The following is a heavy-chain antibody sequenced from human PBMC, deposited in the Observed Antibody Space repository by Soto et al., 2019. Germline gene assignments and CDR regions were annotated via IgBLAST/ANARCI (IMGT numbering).Heavy chain of an antibody. CDR1: GYTFNSHA. CDR3: GRDQSGIGYYVDWFDP. D-gene: IGHD3-10*02. Sequence: QVQFMQSGAEVKKPGASVKVSCKASGYTFNSHAIHWVRKAPGQRPEWLGWINAANGNTYYSEKLEGRVTFTRDTADTTVNMALTSLTSEDTAIYYCGRDQSGIGYYVDWFDPWGQGTLVTVSS. J-gene: IGHJ5*02. V-gene: IGHV1-3*01. CDR2: INAANGNT.